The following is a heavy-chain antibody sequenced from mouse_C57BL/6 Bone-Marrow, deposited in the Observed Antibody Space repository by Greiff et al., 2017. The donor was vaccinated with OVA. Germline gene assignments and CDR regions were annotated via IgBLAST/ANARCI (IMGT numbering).Heavy chain of an antibody. J-gene: IGHJ4*01. CDR2: IYPGDGDT. D-gene: IGHD2-10*02. Sequence: VQLQQSGAELVKPGASVKISCKASGYAFSSYWMNWVKQRPGTGLEWIGQIYPGDGDTNYNGKFKGKATLTADKSSSTAYMQLSSLTSEDSAVYFCARKEYGPGDYAMDYWGQGTSVTVSS. V-gene: IGHV1-80*01. CDR1: GYAFSSYW. CDR3: ARKEYGPGDYAMDY.